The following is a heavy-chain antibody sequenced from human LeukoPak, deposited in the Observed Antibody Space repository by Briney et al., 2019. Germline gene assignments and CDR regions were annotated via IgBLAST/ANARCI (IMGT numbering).Heavy chain of an antibody. CDR2: ISERGDYT. D-gene: IGHD3-10*01. CDR1: GFTFSNYA. CDR3: AKGLLWFGELRGNYFDY. J-gene: IGHJ4*02. Sequence: GGSLRLSCTVSGFTFSNYAMSWVRQAPGKGLEWASSISERGDYTYYADSVKGRFTISRDNSKNTLYLQMNSLRAEDTAVYYCAKGLLWFGELRGNYFDYWGQGTLVTVSS. V-gene: IGHV3-23*01.